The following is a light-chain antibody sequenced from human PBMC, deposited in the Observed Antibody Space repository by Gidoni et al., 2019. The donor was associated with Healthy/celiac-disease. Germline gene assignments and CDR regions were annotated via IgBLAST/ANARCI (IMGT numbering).Light chain of an antibody. V-gene: IGKV1-9*01. CDR1: QCISSY. Sequence: DVQVTQYPSFLSASVGDRVTITCRASQCISSYLAWYQQKPGKAPKLLIYAASTLQSGVPSRFSGSGSGTEFTLTISSLQPEDFATYYCQQCNSYPRTFGQGTKVEIK. CDR2: AAS. J-gene: IGKJ1*01. CDR3: QQCNSYPRT.